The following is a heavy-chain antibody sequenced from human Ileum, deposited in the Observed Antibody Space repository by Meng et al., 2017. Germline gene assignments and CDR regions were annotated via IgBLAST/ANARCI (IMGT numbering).Heavy chain of an antibody. CDR2: MHSSGST. V-gene: IGHV4-39*07. J-gene: IGHJ4*02. CDR3: ASGYSYGSPDAY. Sequence: GSLRLSCTVSGGSISSSSYFWGWIRQPPGKGLEWIASMHSSGSTYYNPSLKSRVTISVDTSKNQISLKLTSVSAADTAVYFCASGYSYGSPDAYWGRGTLATVPS. CDR1: GGSISSSSYF. D-gene: IGHD5-18*01.